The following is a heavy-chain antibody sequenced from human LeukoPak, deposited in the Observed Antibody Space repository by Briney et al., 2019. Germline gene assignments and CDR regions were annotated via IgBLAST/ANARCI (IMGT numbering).Heavy chain of an antibody. J-gene: IGHJ3*02. CDR1: GFTFSSYG. CDR3: AKGVVAATGAFDI. Sequence: PGGSLRLSCAASGFTFSSYGMHWVRQAPGKGLEWVAVIWYDGSNKNYADSVKGRFTISRDNSKNTLYLQMNSLRAEDTAVYYCAKGVVAATGAFDIWGQGTMVTVSS. D-gene: IGHD2-15*01. V-gene: IGHV3-33*06. CDR2: IWYDGSNK.